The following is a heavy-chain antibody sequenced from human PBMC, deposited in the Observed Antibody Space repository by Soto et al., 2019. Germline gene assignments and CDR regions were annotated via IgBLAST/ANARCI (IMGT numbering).Heavy chain of an antibody. CDR2: IFYSRTT. CDR1: GGSINSGGCY. CDR3: ARESPGDLAYYFDF. J-gene: IGHJ4*02. V-gene: IGHV4-31*03. D-gene: IGHD3-16*01. Sequence: SETLSLTCTVSGGSINSGGCYWTWIRQHPGKGLEWIGYIFYSRTTSYNPSLKSRVTISGDTSKNQFSLTLRAVTAADSAVYYCARESPGDLAYYFDFWGQGTPVTVSS.